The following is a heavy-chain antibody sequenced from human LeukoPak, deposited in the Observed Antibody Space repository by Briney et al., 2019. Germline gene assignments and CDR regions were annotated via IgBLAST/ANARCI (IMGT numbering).Heavy chain of an antibody. CDR3: AKAPPEQAFDY. CDR1: GFTFSSYG. Sequence: GGSLRLSCAAAGFTFSSYGMHWVRQAPGKGLEWVAVIWYDGSNKYYADSVKGRFTISRDNSKNTLYLQMNSLSAEDTAVYYCAKAPPEQAFDYWGQGTLVSVSS. D-gene: IGHD1-14*01. J-gene: IGHJ4*02. V-gene: IGHV3-33*06. CDR2: IWYDGSNK.